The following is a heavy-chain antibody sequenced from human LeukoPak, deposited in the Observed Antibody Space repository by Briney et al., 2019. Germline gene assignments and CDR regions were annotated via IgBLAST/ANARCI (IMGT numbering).Heavy chain of an antibody. CDR1: GFTFSSYS. CDR2: ISSSSSYI. CDR3: ATRPLYSSGWPFDY. J-gene: IGHJ4*02. Sequence: GGSPRLSCAASGFTFSSYSMNWVRQAPGKGLEWVSSISSSSSYIYYADSVKGRFTISRDNAKNSLYLQMNSLRAEDTAVYYCATRPLYSSGWPFDYWGQGTLVTVSS. V-gene: IGHV3-21*01. D-gene: IGHD6-19*01.